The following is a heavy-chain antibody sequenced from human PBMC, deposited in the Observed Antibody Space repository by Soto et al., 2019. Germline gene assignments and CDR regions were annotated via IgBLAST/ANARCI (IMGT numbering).Heavy chain of an antibody. J-gene: IGHJ6*02. D-gene: IGHD3-16*01. CDR1: EYRFNSYW. CDR3: ARLGSNGAYVYFAMDV. V-gene: IGHV5-51*01. Sequence: PGESLKISCKGSEYRFNSYWIGWVRQMPGKGLEWIGMIYPGDSDTTYSPSFEGQVTMSVDKSISTAYLQWSSLKASDSATYYCARLGSNGAYVYFAMDVWGQGTMVTVSS. CDR2: IYPGDSDT.